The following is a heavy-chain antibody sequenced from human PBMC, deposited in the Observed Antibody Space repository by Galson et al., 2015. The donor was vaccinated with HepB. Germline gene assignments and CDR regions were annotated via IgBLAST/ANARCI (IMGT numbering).Heavy chain of an antibody. Sequence: ETLSLTCAVYGGSFSGYYWSWIRQPPGKGLEWIGEINHSGSTNYNPSLKSRVTISVDTSKNQFSLKLSSVTAADTAVYYCARGLRHIVVVPAAISAFDIWGQGTMVTVSS. J-gene: IGHJ3*02. D-gene: IGHD2-2*01. CDR3: ARGLRHIVVVPAAISAFDI. V-gene: IGHV4-34*01. CDR1: GGSFSGYY. CDR2: INHSGST.